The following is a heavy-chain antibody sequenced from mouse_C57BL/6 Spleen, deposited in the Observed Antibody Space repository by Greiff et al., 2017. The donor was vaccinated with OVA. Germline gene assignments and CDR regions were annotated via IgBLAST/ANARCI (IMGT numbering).Heavy chain of an antibody. J-gene: IGHJ3*01. CDR2: ISYDGSN. CDR3: AREAIYYYGSSSAWFAY. CDR1: GYSITSGYY. V-gene: IGHV3-6*01. D-gene: IGHD1-1*01. Sequence: VQLKESGPGLVKPSQSLSLTCSVTGYSITSGYYWNWIRQFPGNKLEWMGYISYDGSNNYNPSLKNRISITRDTSKNQFFLKLKSVTTEDTATYYCAREAIYYYGSSSAWFAYWGQGTLVTVSA.